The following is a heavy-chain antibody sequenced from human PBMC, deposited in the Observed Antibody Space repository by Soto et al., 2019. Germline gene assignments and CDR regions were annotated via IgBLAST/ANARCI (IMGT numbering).Heavy chain of an antibody. CDR3: ARDKITCLFDY. CDR2: INHSGSP. CDR1: GGSFSGYC. Sequence: QVQLQQWGARLLKPSETLSLTCAVYGGSFSGYCWTWIRQPPGTGLEWIGDINHSGSPNYNPSLKSRVTISVDTSKNQFSLMLTSVTAADTAVYYCARDKITCLFDYWGQGTLVTVSS. V-gene: IGHV4-34*01. J-gene: IGHJ4*02. D-gene: IGHD3-10*01.